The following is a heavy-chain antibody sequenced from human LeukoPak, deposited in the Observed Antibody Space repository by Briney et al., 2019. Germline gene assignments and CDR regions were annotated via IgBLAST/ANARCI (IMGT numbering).Heavy chain of an antibody. CDR1: GGSIGSYY. CDR2: ISDIGSI. D-gene: IGHD2/OR15-2a*01. Sequence: SETLSLTCTVSGGSIGSYYWSWIRQPPGKGLEWIAYISDIGSINYNPSLKGRVTISLDTSKNQFSLKLSSVTAADTAVYYCAGHHPRNTVDFWGQGTLVTVSS. V-gene: IGHV4-59*08. J-gene: IGHJ4*02. CDR3: AGHHPRNTVDF.